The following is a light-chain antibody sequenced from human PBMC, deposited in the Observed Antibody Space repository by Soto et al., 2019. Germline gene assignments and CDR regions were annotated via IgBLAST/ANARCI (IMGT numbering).Light chain of an antibody. CDR3: QQYDNLPLI. V-gene: IGKV1-33*01. CDR2: DAS. Sequence: IQMTQSPSSLSASVGDRVTITCQAPQDIRKYLNWYQQKPGKAPKLLIYDASSLETGVPSRFSGSGSGTDVTLTISSLQPEDVETYYCQQYDNLPLIFGQGTRLEIK. J-gene: IGKJ5*01. CDR1: QDIRKY.